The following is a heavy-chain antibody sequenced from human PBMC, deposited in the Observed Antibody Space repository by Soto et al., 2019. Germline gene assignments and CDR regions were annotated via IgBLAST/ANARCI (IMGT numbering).Heavy chain of an antibody. CDR3: AGDLHDGDYGAAHY. D-gene: IGHD4-17*01. J-gene: IGHJ4*02. Sequence: QVQLQQWGAGLLKPSETLSLTCAVYGGSFRGYYWRWIRQPPGQGLEWVGEINHGGSTNYNPSLKRRVHMSVDPSRNQFSLKLRSVTAADTAAYYCAGDLHDGDYGAAHYWGQGTLVTVSS. V-gene: IGHV4-34*01. CDR2: INHGGST. CDR1: GGSFRGYY.